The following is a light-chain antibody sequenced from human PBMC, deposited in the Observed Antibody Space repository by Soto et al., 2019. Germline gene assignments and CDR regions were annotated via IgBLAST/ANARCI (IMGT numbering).Light chain of an antibody. J-gene: IGKJ1*01. V-gene: IGKV2-28*01. Sequence: DIVMTQSPLSLPVTPGEPASISCRSSQSLLHSNGYNYLDWYLQKPGQSPQLLIYLGSNRASGVHDRFSGGGSGTDFTLKISRVEAEDVGVYYCMQPLQSWTFGQGTKVEI. CDR2: LGS. CDR3: MQPLQSWT. CDR1: QSLLHSNGYNY.